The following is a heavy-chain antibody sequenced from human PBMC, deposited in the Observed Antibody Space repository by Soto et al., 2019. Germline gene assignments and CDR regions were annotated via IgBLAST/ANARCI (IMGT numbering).Heavy chain of an antibody. J-gene: IGHJ6*03. V-gene: IGHV1-8*01. CDR1: GYTFTSYD. D-gene: IGHD3-9*01. CDR2: MNPNSGNT. Sequence: ASVKVSCKASGYTFTSYDINWVRQATGQGLEWMGWMNPNSGNTGYAQKFQGRVTMTRNTSKSTAYMELSSLRSEDTAVYYWASNNYDILTGYSPDYYYYYMDVWGKGTTVTVSS. CDR3: ASNNYDILTGYSPDYYYYYMDV.